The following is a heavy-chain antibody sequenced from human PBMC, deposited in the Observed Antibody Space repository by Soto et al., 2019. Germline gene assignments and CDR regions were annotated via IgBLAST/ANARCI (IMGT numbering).Heavy chain of an antibody. CDR2: ISSSSSYI. D-gene: IGHD1-7*01. CDR1: GFTFSSYS. J-gene: IGHJ6*03. V-gene: IGHV3-21*01. CDR3: ARDLELPSPLYYMDV. Sequence: GGSLRLSCAASGFTFSSYSMNWVRQAPGKGLEWVSSISSSSSYIYYADSVKGRFTISRDNSKNTLYLQMNSLRAEDTAVYYCARDLELPSPLYYMDVWGKGTTVTVSS.